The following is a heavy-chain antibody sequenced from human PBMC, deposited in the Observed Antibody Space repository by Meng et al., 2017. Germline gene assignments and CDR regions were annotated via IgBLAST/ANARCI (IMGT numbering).Heavy chain of an antibody. CDR2: IYYSGST. CDR3: AGTEDYYFDY. CDR1: GGSISSYY. V-gene: IGHV4-59*01. D-gene: IGHD3/OR15-3a*01. Sequence: AGSLSLSCTVSGGSISSYYWSWIRQPPGKGLEWIGYIYYSGSTNYNPSLKSRVTISVDTSKNQFSLKLSSVTAADTAVYYCAGTEDYYFDYWGQGTLVTVSS. J-gene: IGHJ4*02.